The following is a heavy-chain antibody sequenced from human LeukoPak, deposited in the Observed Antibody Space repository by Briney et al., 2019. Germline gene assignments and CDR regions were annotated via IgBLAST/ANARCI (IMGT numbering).Heavy chain of an antibody. CDR1: GGTFSSYA. Sequence: SVKVSCKASGGTFSSYAISWVRQAPGQGLEWMGGIIPIFGTANYAQKFQGRVTITTDESTSTAYMELSSLRSEDTAVYYCATVREYSYGYSVAFDIWGQGTMVTVSS. V-gene: IGHV1-69*05. J-gene: IGHJ3*02. D-gene: IGHD5-18*01. CDR2: IIPIFGTA. CDR3: ATVREYSYGYSVAFDI.